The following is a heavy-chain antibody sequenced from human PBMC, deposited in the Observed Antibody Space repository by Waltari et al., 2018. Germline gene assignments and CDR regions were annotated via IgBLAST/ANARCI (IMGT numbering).Heavy chain of an antibody. J-gene: IGHJ3*02. CDR1: GGSISSSSYY. CDR2: IYYSGST. D-gene: IGHD2-15*01. Sequence: QLQLQESGPGLVKPSETLSLTCTVSGGSISSSSYYWGWIRQPPGQGLEWIGSIYYSGSTYYNPSLKSRVTISVDTSKNQFSLKLSSVTAADTAVYYCARSQDIVVVVAATRGDAFDIWGQGTMVTVSS. V-gene: IGHV4-39*07. CDR3: ARSQDIVVVVAATRGDAFDI.